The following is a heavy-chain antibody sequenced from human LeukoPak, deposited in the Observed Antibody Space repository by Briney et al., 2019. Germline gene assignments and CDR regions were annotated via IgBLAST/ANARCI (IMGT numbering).Heavy chain of an antibody. CDR1: GGSISSYY. V-gene: IGHV4-4*07. D-gene: IGHD3-22*01. CDR3: ARNYYDSSGYYPLFDY. CDR2: IYTSGST. Sequence: SETLSLTCTVSGGSISSYYWSWIRQPAGKGLEWIGRIYTSGSTNYNPSLKSRVTISVDTSKNQFSLKLSSVTAADTAVYYCARNYYDSSGYYPLFDYWGQGTLVTVSS. J-gene: IGHJ4*02.